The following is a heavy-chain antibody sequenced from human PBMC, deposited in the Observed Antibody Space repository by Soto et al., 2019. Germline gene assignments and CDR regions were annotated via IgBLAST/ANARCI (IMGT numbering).Heavy chain of an antibody. CDR1: GYTFTSYY. CDR3: GRGRVGVGSGTYLFRV. CDR2: INPSGGST. D-gene: IGHD3-10*01. Sequence: QVQLVQSGAEVKKPGASVKVSCTASGYTFTSYYMHWVRQAPGQGLEWMGIINPSGGSTCYAQKLHGRVTMTRETTQSTGDMELSSVSSEGEACDCCGRGRVGVGSGTYLFRVWGQGNLVTVSS. J-gene: IGHJ4*02. V-gene: IGHV1-46*01.